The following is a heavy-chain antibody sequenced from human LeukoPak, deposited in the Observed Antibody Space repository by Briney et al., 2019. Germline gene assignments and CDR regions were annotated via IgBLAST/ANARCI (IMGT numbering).Heavy chain of an antibody. Sequence: SGKVSCKASGVTFSRHAISWVRQAPGQGGEWRGEIIPIFGTANYAQKFQGRLTITADESTTTAYMELSSLRSEDTAVYYCARVRNPPPKYDFWSGHGFDIWGQGTMVTVSS. CDR3: ARVRNPPPKYDFWSGHGFDI. CDR2: IIPIFGTA. CDR1: GVTFSRHA. J-gene: IGHJ3*02. V-gene: IGHV1-69*01. D-gene: IGHD3-3*01.